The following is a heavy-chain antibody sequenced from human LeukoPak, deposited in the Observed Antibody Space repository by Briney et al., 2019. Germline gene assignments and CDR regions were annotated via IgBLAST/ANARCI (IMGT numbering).Heavy chain of an antibody. Sequence: GGSLRLSCAASGFTFSSYWMSWVRQAPGKGLEWVANLKQDGSEKYYVDSVKGRFTISRDNAKNSLYLQMNSLRAEDTAVYYCARVLRECRGGSCKRWFDPWGQGTLVTVSS. CDR2: LKQDGSEK. J-gene: IGHJ5*02. V-gene: IGHV3-7*01. CDR1: GFTFSSYW. D-gene: IGHD2-15*01. CDR3: ARVLRECRGGSCKRWFDP.